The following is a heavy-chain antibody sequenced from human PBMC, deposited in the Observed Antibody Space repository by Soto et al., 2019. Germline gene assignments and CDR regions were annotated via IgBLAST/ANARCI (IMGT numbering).Heavy chain of an antibody. CDR2: ISGSGGST. Sequence: EVQLLESGGGLVQPGGSLRLSCAASGFTFSSYAMSWVRQAPGKGLEWVSAISGSGGSTYYADSVKGRFTISRDNSKNTLYLKMNSLRVEDTAVYYCANLYDSSGYYYNEAAYWGQGTLVTVSS. D-gene: IGHD3-22*01. CDR1: GFTFSSYA. J-gene: IGHJ4*02. V-gene: IGHV3-23*01. CDR3: ANLYDSSGYYYNEAAY.